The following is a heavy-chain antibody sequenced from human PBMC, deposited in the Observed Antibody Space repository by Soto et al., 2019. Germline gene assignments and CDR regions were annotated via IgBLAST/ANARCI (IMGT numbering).Heavy chain of an antibody. J-gene: IGHJ5*02. V-gene: IGHV1-18*01. D-gene: IGHD2-2*01. CDR2: ISAYNGNT. Sequence: ASVKVSCKASGYTFTSYGISWVRRAPGQGLEWMGWISAYNGNTNYAQKLQGRVTTTTDTSTSTAYMELRSLRSDDTAVYYCARSKIVVVPAAGFDPWGQGTLVTVSS. CDR1: GYTFTSYG. CDR3: ARSKIVVVPAAGFDP.